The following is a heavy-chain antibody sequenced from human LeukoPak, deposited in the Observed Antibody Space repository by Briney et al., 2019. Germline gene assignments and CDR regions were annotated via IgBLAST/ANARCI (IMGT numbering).Heavy chain of an antibody. D-gene: IGHD1-26*01. CDR3: ARDGQPVLYSGSYGGFDY. CDR1: GYTFTSYY. J-gene: IGHJ4*02. Sequence: ASVKVSCKASGYTFTSYYMHWVRQAPGQGLEWMGIINPSGGSTSYAQKLQGRVTMTRDTSTSTVYMELSSLRSEDTAVYYCARDGQPVLYSGSYGGFDYWGQGTLVTVSS. V-gene: IGHV1-46*03. CDR2: INPSGGST.